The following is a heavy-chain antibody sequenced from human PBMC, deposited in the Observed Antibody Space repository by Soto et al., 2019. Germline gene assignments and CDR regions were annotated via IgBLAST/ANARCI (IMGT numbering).Heavy chain of an antibody. J-gene: IGHJ3*02. CDR1: GYTFTSYG. CDR2: ISAYNGNT. D-gene: IGHD6-19*01. Sequence: QVQLVQSGAEVKKPGASVKVSCKASGYTFTSYGISWVRQAPGQGLEWMGWISAYNGNTNYAQKLQGRVTMTPDKSPRTAYMELRSLRSDDTAVYYCARDSYSSGWYTAPQNGAFDIWGQGTMVTVSS. V-gene: IGHV1-18*01. CDR3: ARDSYSSGWYTAPQNGAFDI.